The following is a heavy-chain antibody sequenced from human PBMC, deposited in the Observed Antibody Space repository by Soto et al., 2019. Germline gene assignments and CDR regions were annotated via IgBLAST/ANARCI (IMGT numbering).Heavy chain of an antibody. Sequence: PWGSLRLSCAASGFTFSSYARSWVRQAPGKGLEWVSAISGSGGSTYYADSVKGRFTISRDNPKNTLYLQMNSLRVEDTAVYYCGRALYYDFWSGSETYNWFDPWGQGTLVTVS. V-gene: IGHV3-23*01. CDR1: GFTFSSYA. D-gene: IGHD3-3*01. CDR3: GRALYYDFWSGSETYNWFDP. J-gene: IGHJ5*02. CDR2: ISGSGGST.